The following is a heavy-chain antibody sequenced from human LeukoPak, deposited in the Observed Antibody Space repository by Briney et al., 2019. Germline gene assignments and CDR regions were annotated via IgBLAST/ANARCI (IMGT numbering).Heavy chain of an antibody. Sequence: HPGGSLRLSCAASGFTFSSYGMHWVRQAPGKGLEWVAVISYDGSNKYYADSVKGRFTISRDNSKNTLYLQMNSLRAEDTAVYYCARGDRNSCPDCWGQGTLVTVSS. D-gene: IGHD2-15*01. CDR1: GFTFSSYG. CDR3: ARGDRNSCPDC. CDR2: ISYDGSNK. J-gene: IGHJ4*02. V-gene: IGHV3-30*03.